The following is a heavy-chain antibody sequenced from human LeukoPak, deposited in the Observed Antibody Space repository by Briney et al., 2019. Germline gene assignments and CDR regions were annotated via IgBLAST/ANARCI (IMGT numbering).Heavy chain of an antibody. V-gene: IGHV3-74*01. CDR3: VRADSTSSFDH. D-gene: IGHD2-2*01. Sequence: PGGSLRLSCTASGFTLSTYWMHWVRHAPGRGLVWVSRINSDGSSASYADSVKGRFTISRDNAKNTLYLQMNSLRAEDTALYYCVRADSTSSFDHWGQGTLVTVSS. CDR2: INSDGSSA. J-gene: IGHJ4*02. CDR1: GFTLSTYW.